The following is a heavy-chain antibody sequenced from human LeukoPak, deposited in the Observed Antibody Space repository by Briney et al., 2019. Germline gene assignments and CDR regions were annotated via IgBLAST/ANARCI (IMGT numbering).Heavy chain of an antibody. CDR2: ISSSSSTI. Sequence: GGSLRLSCAASGFTFSSYSMNWVRQAPGKGLEWVSYISSSSSTIYYADSVKGRFTISRDNAKNSLYLQMNSLRAEDTAVYYCARVRDGYNYPPFDYWGQGTLVTVSS. CDR1: GFTFSSYS. V-gene: IGHV3-48*01. D-gene: IGHD5-12*01. CDR3: ARVRDGYNYPPFDY. J-gene: IGHJ4*02.